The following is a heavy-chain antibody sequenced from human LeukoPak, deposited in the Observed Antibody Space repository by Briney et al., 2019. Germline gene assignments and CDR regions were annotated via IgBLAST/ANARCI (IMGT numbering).Heavy chain of an antibody. V-gene: IGHV4-30-2*01. CDR2: IYHSGST. J-gene: IGHJ4*02. CDR3: ARVSGGYCSSTSCRGGYFDY. Sequence: SETLSLTCAVCGGSISSGGYSWRWIRQPRGKGLEWIVYIYHSGSTYYNPTLKSRVTISVVRSKNQFSLKLSSVTAADTAVYYCARVSGGYCSSTSCRGGYFDYWGQGTLVTASS. D-gene: IGHD2-2*01. CDR1: GGSISSGGYS.